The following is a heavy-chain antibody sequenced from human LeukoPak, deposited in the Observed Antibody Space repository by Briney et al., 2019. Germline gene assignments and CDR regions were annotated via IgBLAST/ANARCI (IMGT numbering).Heavy chain of an antibody. Sequence: GGSLRLSCAASGFIFSNYDMIWVRQPSGKGLEWVSSISNSGRSIYYADSVKGRFTISRDNAKNSLYLQMNSLRAEDTAVYYCAMKGGAGSYSAAFDYWGQGTLVTVSS. CDR1: GFIFSNYD. D-gene: IGHD3-10*01. V-gene: IGHV3-48*03. J-gene: IGHJ4*02. CDR3: AMKGGAGSYSAAFDY. CDR2: ISNSGRSI.